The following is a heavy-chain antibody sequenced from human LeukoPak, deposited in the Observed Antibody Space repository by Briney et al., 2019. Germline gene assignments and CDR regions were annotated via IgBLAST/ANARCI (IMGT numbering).Heavy chain of an antibody. CDR1: GGSISSSSYY. CDR3: ARLLVGSLDY. D-gene: IGHD1-26*01. CDR2: IYYSGST. V-gene: IGHV4-61*05. J-gene: IGHJ4*02. Sequence: SETLSLTCTVSGGSISSSSYYWGWIRQPPGKGLEWIGYIYYSGSTNYNPSLKSRVTISVDTSKNQFSLKLSSVTAADTAVYYCARLLVGSLDYWGQGTLVTVSS.